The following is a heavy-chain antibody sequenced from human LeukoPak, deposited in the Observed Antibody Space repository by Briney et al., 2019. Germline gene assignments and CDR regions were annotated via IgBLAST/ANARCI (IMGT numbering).Heavy chain of an antibody. Sequence: PSETLSLTRTVSGGSTSSSSYSWGWIRQPPGKGLEWIGSIYYSGSTYYNPSLKSRVTISVDTSKNQLSLNLGSVTAADAALYYCAIFYCDSRGYYQICYFDYWGQGTLVTVSS. D-gene: IGHD3-22*01. CDR3: AIFYCDSRGYYQICYFDY. CDR2: IYYSGST. V-gene: IGHV4-39*01. CDR1: GGSTSSSSYS. J-gene: IGHJ4*02.